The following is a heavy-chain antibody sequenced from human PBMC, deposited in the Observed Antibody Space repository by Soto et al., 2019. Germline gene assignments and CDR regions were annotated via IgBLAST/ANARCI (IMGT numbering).Heavy chain of an antibody. CDR2: INSDGSIT. CDR3: ARQEGAAFYYDGMYV. J-gene: IGHJ6*02. Sequence: EVQLVESGGGLVQPGGSLRLSCAASGFTFSSYWMHWVRQAPGKGLVWVSRINSDGSITSYADSVKGRFTISRDNAKNTLYLHMNSLRAEDTAVYYCARQEGAAFYYDGMYVWGQGTTVTVSS. CDR1: GFTFSSYW. V-gene: IGHV3-74*01.